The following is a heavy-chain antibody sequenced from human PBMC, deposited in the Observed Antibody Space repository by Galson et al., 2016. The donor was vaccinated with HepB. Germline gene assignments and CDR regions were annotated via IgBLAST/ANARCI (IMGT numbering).Heavy chain of an antibody. V-gene: IGHV3-33*01. J-gene: IGHJ4*02. CDR2: TLYNGVEK. D-gene: IGHD2-15*01. CDR3: ARDWDNIAVGQIDY. CDR1: GFIFSSYA. Sequence: SLRLSCAASGFIFSSYAMHWVRQAPGKGLEWVAGTLYNGVEKYYADSVKGRFTISRDNSKNTLSLQMTSLGAEDTGVYYCARDWDNIAVGQIDYWGQVTLVIVSS.